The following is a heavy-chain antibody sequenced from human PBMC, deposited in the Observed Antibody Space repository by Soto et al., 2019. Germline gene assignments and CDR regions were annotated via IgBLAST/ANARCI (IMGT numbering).Heavy chain of an antibody. D-gene: IGHD3-22*01. V-gene: IGHV1-18*01. CDR2: ISTYNGNT. CDR1: GYTFITYG. CDR3: ARGPTDYYDNSANYFLDY. J-gene: IGHJ4*02. Sequence: QVQLVQSGAEVKKPGASVKVSCKASGYTFITYGVSWVRQAPAQGLDGRGRISTYNGNTRYAERLQGRVTMTTDTTANTASMELSNLRSDDTAVDDCARGPTDYYDNSANYFLDYWGQGTLVTVSS.